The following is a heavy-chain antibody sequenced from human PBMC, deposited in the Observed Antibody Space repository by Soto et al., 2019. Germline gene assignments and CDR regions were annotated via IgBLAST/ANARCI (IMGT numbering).Heavy chain of an antibody. CDR1: GFSLTTSGMC. V-gene: IGHV2-70*01. CDR3: ARIVGVDEAYDM. D-gene: IGHD3-3*01. J-gene: IGHJ3*02. CDR2: IDWDDDK. Sequence: GSGPTLVNPTQTLTLTCTVSGFSLTTSGMCVSWIRQPPGKALEWLALIDWDDDKYYNTSLQTRLTISKDPSKNQVVLTMTNMDRVDTATYYCARIVGVDEAYDMWGQGTMVTVSS.